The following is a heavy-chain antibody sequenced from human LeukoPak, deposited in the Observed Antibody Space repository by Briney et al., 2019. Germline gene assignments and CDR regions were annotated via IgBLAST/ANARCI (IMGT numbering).Heavy chain of an antibody. CDR2: ISDDGTKK. J-gene: IGHJ3*02. CDR3: AKDRGDGYNYRGLDI. V-gene: IGHV3-30*18. D-gene: IGHD5-24*01. CDR1: GFSFNNHG. Sequence: PGGSLRLSCAASGFSFNNHGMHWVRQAPGKGLEWVAVISDDGTKKYYADSVNGRFTISRDNSKNTLYLQMNSLRAEDTAVYYCAKDRGDGYNYRGLDIWGQGTMVTVSS.